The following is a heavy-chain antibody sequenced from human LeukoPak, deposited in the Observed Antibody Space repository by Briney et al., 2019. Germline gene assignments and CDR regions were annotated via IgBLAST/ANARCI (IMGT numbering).Heavy chain of an antibody. D-gene: IGHD2-21*01. J-gene: IGHJ4*02. V-gene: IGHV3-30*02. Sequence: PGGSLRLSCAASGFTFSSDGMHWVRQAPGKGLEWVAFIRYDGSNKYYADSVKGRFTISRDNSKNTQYLQMNSLRAEDTAVYYCAKFLPTHIVVANYYFDYWGQGTLVTVSS. CDR2: IRYDGSNK. CDR1: GFTFSSDG. CDR3: AKFLPTHIVVANYYFDY.